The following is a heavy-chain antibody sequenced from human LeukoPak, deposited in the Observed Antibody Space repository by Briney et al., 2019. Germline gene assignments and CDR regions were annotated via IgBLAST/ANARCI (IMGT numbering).Heavy chain of an antibody. CDR3: AVGIAAAEPYFDY. V-gene: IGHV1-18*01. CDR2: ISAYNGNT. CDR1: GYTFTSYG. Sequence: ASVKVSCKASGYTFTSYGISWVRQAPGQGLEWMGWISAYNGNTNYAQKLQGRVTMTRDTSISTAYMELSRLRSDDTAVYYCAVGIAAAEPYFDYWGQGTLVTVSS. D-gene: IGHD6-13*01. J-gene: IGHJ4*02.